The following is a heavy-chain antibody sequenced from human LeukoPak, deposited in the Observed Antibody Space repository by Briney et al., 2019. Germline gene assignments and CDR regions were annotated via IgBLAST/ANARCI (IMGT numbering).Heavy chain of an antibody. Sequence: GASVKVSCKASGYTFTSYYMHWVRQAPGQGLEWMGIINPSGCSTSYAQKFQGRVTMTRDMSTSTVYMELSSLRSEDTAVYYCARGGEVGATHEQGYYYYYMDVWGKGTTVTVSS. V-gene: IGHV1-46*01. CDR2: INPSGCST. CDR3: ARGGEVGATHEQGYYYYYMDV. J-gene: IGHJ6*03. CDR1: GYTFTSYY. D-gene: IGHD1-26*01.